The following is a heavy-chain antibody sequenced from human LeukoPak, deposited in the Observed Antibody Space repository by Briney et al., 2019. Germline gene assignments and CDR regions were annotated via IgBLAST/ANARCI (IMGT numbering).Heavy chain of an antibody. CDR3: ARARSSSWLGAFDI. D-gene: IGHD6-13*01. CDR2: INTNTGNP. J-gene: IGHJ3*02. CDR1: GYTFTSYA. Sequence: RRASVKVSCKASGYTFTSYAMNWVRQAPGQGLEWMGWINTNTGNPTYAQGFTGRFVFSLDTSVSTAYLQISSLKAEDTAVYYCARARSSSWLGAFDIWGQGTMVTVSS. V-gene: IGHV7-4-1*02.